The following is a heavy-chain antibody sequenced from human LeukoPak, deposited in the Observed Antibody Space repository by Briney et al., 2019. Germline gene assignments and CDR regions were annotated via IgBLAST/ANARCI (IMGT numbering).Heavy chain of an antibody. CDR1: GGSFSGYY. CDR2: INHSGST. Sequence: PSETLSLTCAVYGGSFSGYYWSWIRQPPGKGLEWIGEINHSGSTNYNPSLKSRVTISVDTSKNQFSLKLSSVTAADTAVYYCARGSGAKYDSSGYYSHWGQGTLVTVSS. V-gene: IGHV4-34*01. CDR3: ARGSGAKYDSSGYYSH. D-gene: IGHD3-22*01. J-gene: IGHJ4*02.